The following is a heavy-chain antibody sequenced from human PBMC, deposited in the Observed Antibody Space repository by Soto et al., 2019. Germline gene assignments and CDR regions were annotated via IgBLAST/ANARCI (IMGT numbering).Heavy chain of an antibody. Sequence: PGGSLRLSCAASGFTFSDYYMSWIRQAPGKGLEWVSYISSSGSTIYYADSVKGRFTISRDNAKNSLYLQMNSLRAEDTAVYYCASPLEKVEVSGYYMDVWGKGTTVTVSS. CDR1: GFTFSDYY. D-gene: IGHD3-3*01. J-gene: IGHJ6*03. CDR3: ASPLEKVEVSGYYMDV. CDR2: ISSSGSTI. V-gene: IGHV3-11*01.